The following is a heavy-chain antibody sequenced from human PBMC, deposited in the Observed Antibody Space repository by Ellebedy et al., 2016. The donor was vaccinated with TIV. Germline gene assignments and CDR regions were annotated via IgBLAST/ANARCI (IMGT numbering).Heavy chain of an antibody. Sequence: PGGSLRLSCAASGFTFSSYWMHWVLQAPGKGPVWVSRINSDGSSTIYADSVKGRFTISRDNAKNTLYLQMNSLRAEDTALYYCARNRYCSAGDCYALGYWGQGTLVTVSS. V-gene: IGHV3-74*01. CDR3: ARNRYCSAGDCYALGY. CDR2: INSDGSST. J-gene: IGHJ4*02. D-gene: IGHD2-21*02. CDR1: GFTFSSYW.